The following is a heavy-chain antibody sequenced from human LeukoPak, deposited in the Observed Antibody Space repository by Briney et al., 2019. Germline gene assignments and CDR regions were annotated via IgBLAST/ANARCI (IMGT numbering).Heavy chain of an antibody. CDR2: INHSGST. J-gene: IGHJ6*03. Sequence: SETLSLTCAVYGGSFSGYYWSWIRQPPGKGLEWIGEINHSGSTNYNPSLKSRVTISVDTSKNQFSLKLSSVTAADTAVYYCARATDDILTGSEYYYYMDVRGKGTTVTISS. CDR3: ARATDDILTGSEYYYYMDV. D-gene: IGHD3-9*01. CDR1: GGSFSGYY. V-gene: IGHV4-34*01.